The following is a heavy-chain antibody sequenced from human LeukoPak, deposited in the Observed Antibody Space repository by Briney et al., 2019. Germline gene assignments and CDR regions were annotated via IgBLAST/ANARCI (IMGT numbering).Heavy chain of an antibody. CDR3: ARGVPMVF. V-gene: IGHV4-34*01. J-gene: IGHJ4*02. Sequence: SETLSLTCAVYGGSFSGYYWSWIRQPPGKGLEWIGEINHSGSTNYNPSLKSRVTISVDTSKNQFSLKLSSVTAADTAVYYCARGVPMVFWGQGTLVTVSS. CDR2: INHSGST. D-gene: IGHD2-2*01. CDR1: GGSFSGYY.